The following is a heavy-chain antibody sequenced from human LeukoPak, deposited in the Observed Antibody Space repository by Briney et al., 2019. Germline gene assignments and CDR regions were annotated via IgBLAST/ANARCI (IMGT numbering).Heavy chain of an antibody. J-gene: IGHJ4*02. CDR3: AKDKGDDILTGYYKGGYDY. D-gene: IGHD3-9*01. V-gene: IGHV3-21*01. CDR2: ISSISSYI. CDR1: GFTFSSYT. Sequence: GGSLRLSCAASGFTFSSYTMNWVRQAPGKGLEWVSSISSISSYIYYADSVKGRFTISRDNSKNTLYLQMNSLRAEDTAVYYCAKDKGDDILTGYYKGGYDYWGQGTLVTVSS.